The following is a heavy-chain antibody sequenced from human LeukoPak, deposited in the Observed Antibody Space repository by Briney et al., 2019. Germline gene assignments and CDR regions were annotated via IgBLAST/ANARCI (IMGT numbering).Heavy chain of an antibody. Sequence: PGGSLRLSCAASGFTFSSYGMHWVRQAPGKGLVWVSRINGDGSSTSYADSVKGRFTISRDNSKNTLYLPLNSLRAEDTAVYYSAKDRKGGFGSTVLLWFGELWTFDYWGQGTLVTVSS. D-gene: IGHD3-10*01. J-gene: IGHJ4*02. CDR2: INGDGSST. V-gene: IGHV3-74*01. CDR1: GFTFSSYG. CDR3: AKDRKGGFGSTVLLWFGELWTFDY.